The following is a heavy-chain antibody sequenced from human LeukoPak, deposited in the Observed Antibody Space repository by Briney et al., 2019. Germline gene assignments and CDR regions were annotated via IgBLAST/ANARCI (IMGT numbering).Heavy chain of an antibody. D-gene: IGHD4/OR15-4a*01. CDR2: IIPILGIA. CDR1: GGTFSSYA. J-gene: IGHJ4*02. V-gene: IGHV1-69*04. Sequence: GASVKVSCKASGGTFSSYAISWVRQAPGQGLEWMGRIIPILGIANYAQKFQGRVTITADKSTSTAYMELSSLRSEDTAVYYCARAYLGSMTMGNDYWGQGTLVTVSS. CDR3: ARAYLGSMTMGNDY.